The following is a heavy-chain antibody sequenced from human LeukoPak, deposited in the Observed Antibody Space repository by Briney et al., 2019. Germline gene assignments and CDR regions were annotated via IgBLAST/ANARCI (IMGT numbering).Heavy chain of an antibody. CDR3: ARLPWGELWLGEFFDF. D-gene: IGHD3-10*01. Sequence: SETLSLTCTVSGGSISSSSYYWGWIRQPPGKGLEWIGSIYYSGSTYYSPSLKSRVTISVDTSKNQFSLKLSSVTAADTAVYYCARLPWGELWLGEFFDFWGQGTLVTVSS. CDR2: IYYSGST. J-gene: IGHJ4*02. V-gene: IGHV4-39*01. CDR1: GGSISSSSYY.